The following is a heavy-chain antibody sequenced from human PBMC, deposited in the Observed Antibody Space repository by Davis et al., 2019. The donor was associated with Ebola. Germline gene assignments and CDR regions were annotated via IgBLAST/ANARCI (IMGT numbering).Heavy chain of an antibody. CDR2: IYPGDSDT. D-gene: IGHD6-19*01. J-gene: IGHJ6*02. V-gene: IGHV5-51*01. CDR1: GYSFSNYW. CDR3: ARRDGSSGWYNYYGMDV. Sequence: PGGSLRLSCKGSGYSFSNYWVGWVRQLPGKGLEWMGIIYPGDSDTRYSPSFQGQVTISADKSISTAYLQWSSLEASDTALYYCARRDGSSGWYNYYGMDVWGQGTTVTVSS.